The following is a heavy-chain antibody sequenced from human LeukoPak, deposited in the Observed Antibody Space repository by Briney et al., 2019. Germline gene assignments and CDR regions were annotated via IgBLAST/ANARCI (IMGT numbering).Heavy chain of an antibody. Sequence: GGSLRLSCSASGFTFTNAWMSWVRQAPGRGLEWVGRIKSKTDGGTTDYAAPVKGRFSISRDDSKNTLYLQMNSLKSEDTAVYYCQGGRFWGQGTLVTVSS. V-gene: IGHV3-15*01. CDR3: QGGRF. CDR2: IKSKTDGGTT. J-gene: IGHJ4*02. D-gene: IGHD1-26*01. CDR1: GFTFTNAW.